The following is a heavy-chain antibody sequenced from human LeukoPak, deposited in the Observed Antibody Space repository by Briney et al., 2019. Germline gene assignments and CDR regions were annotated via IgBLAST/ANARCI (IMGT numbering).Heavy chain of an antibody. V-gene: IGHV1-18*01. CDR1: GYTFTSYG. CDR2: ISAYNGNT. CDR3: ARWATNAPGQLRWNDY. J-gene: IGHJ4*02. Sequence: ASVKVSCKASGYTFTSYGISWVRQAPGQGLEWMGWISAYNGNTSYAKKLQGRVTMTTDTSTSTAYMELRSLRSDDTAVYYCARWATNAPGQLRWNDYWGQGTLVTVSS. D-gene: IGHD4-23*01.